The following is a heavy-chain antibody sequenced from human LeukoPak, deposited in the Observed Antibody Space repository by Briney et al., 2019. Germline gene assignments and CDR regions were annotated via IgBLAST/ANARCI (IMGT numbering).Heavy chain of an antibody. Sequence: GASVKVSCKFSGYTLTELSRHGGRQAPGKGLGGRGVFDPEDGETIYAQKFQGRVTMTEDTSTDTAYMELSSLRSEDTAVYYCATAAGIAVAGYWFDPWGQGTLVTVSS. CDR1: GYTLTELS. D-gene: IGHD6-19*01. V-gene: IGHV1-24*01. CDR2: FDPEDGET. J-gene: IGHJ5*02. CDR3: ATAAGIAVAGYWFDP.